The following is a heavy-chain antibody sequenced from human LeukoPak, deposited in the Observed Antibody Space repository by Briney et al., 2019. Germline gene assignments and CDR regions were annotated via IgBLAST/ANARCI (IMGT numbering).Heavy chain of an antibody. Sequence: ASVKVSCKASGYTFTGYYMHWVRQAPGQGLEWMGWINPNSGGTNYAQKFQGRVTMTGDTSISTAYMELSRLRSDDTAVYYCARARSYYYGSGSPLNWGQGTLVTVSS. D-gene: IGHD3-10*01. CDR2: INPNSGGT. CDR1: GYTFTGYY. CDR3: ARARSYYYGSGSPLN. J-gene: IGHJ4*02. V-gene: IGHV1-2*02.